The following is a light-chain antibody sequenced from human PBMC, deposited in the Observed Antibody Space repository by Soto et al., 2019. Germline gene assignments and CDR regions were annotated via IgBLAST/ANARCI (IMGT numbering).Light chain of an antibody. Sequence: QSVLTQPPSVSEAPRQRVTISCSGSSSNIGNNDVNCYQQLPGKAPKLLIYYDDLLPSGVSDRFSGSKSGTSASLAISGLQSEDEADYYCAAWDDSLNGVVFGGGTKLTVL. CDR1: SSNIGNND. V-gene: IGLV1-36*01. CDR2: YDD. CDR3: AAWDDSLNGVV. J-gene: IGLJ2*01.